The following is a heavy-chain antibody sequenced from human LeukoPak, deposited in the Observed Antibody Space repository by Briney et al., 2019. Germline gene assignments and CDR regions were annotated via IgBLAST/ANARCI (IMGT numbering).Heavy chain of an antibody. V-gene: IGHV1-3*01. Sequence: GASVKVSCKASGYTFTSYAMHWVRQAPGQRLEWMGWINAGNGNTKYSQKFQGRVTINRDTSASTAYMELSSLRSEDTAVYYCARLAYCSGGSCYSKGVNHWGQGTLVTVSS. CDR1: GYTFTSYA. CDR2: INAGNGNT. J-gene: IGHJ5*02. CDR3: ARLAYCSGGSCYSKGVNH. D-gene: IGHD2-15*01.